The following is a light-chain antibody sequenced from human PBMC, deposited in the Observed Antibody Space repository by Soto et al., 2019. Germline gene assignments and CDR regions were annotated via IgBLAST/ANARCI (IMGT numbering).Light chain of an antibody. CDR2: EDN. V-gene: IGLV1-51*02. CDR3: GAWDSSLSAYV. CDR1: SSNIGNNY. J-gene: IGLJ1*01. Sequence: QSVLTQPPSVSAAPGQKVIISCSGGSSNIGNNYVSWYQQLPGTAPKLLIYEDNKRPSGIPDRFSGSKSGTSATLGITGLQTGDEADYYCGAWDSSLSAYVFGTGTKVTVL.